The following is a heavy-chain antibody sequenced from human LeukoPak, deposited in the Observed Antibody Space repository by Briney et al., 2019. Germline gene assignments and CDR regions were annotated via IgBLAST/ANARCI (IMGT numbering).Heavy chain of an antibody. CDR1: GGSFSGYY. J-gene: IGHJ4*02. V-gene: IGHV4-34*01. CDR3: ARVDGDYSHFVDY. D-gene: IGHD4-17*01. CDR2: INHSGST. Sequence: SSETLSLTCAVYGGSFSGYYWSWIRQPPGKGLEWIGEINHSGSTNYNPSLKSRVTISVDTSKNQFSLKLSSVTAADTAVYYCARVDGDYSHFVDYWGQGTLVTVSS.